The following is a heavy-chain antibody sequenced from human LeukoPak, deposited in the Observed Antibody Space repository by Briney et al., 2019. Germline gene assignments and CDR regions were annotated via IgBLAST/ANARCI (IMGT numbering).Heavy chain of an antibody. V-gene: IGHV4-39*07. D-gene: IGHD2-2*01. CDR1: GGSISSSSYY. J-gene: IGHJ4*02. CDR3: HFKYCSSSTCFYYFDY. Sequence: SETLSLTCTVSGGSISSSSYYWGWIRQPPGKGLEWIGSIYYSGSTYYNPSLKSRVTISVDTSKNQFSLKLSSVTAADTAVYYCHFKYCSSSTCFYYFDYWGQGTLVTVSS. CDR2: IYYSGST.